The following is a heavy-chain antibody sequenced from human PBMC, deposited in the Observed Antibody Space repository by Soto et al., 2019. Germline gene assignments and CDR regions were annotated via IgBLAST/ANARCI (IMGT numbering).Heavy chain of an antibody. Sequence: QLQLQESGPGLVKPSETLSLTCSVSDDSINSAKYYWGWIRQPPGKGLEWIGSIYYRGNAYYNPSLQTRVTISLDKSRSQFSLKLNSVTAADSAVYFCARLEGLATISYYFDFWGPGGLVTVSS. J-gene: IGHJ4*02. CDR3: ARLEGLATISYYFDF. CDR1: DDSINSAKYY. D-gene: IGHD3-9*01. CDR2: IYYRGNA. V-gene: IGHV4-39*01.